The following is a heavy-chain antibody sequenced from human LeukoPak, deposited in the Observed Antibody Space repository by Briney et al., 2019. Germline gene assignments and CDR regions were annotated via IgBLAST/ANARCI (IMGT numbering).Heavy chain of an antibody. D-gene: IGHD5-24*01. CDR3: AKAPRQVATISSFDY. J-gene: IGHJ4*02. CDR1: GFTFSSYG. Sequence: GGSLRLSCAASGFTFSSYGMSWVRQAPGKGLEWVSAISGSGGSTYYADSVKGRFTISRDNSKNTLYLQMNSLRAEDTAVYYCAKAPRQVATISSFDYWGQGTLVTVSS. CDR2: ISGSGGST. V-gene: IGHV3-23*01.